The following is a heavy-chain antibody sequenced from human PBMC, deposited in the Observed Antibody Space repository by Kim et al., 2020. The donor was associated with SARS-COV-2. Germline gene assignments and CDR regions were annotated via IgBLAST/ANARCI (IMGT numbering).Heavy chain of an antibody. Sequence: ASVKVSCKDTGYTFTSYDINWVRQAPGQGLEWMGWMNPYRGNTGYAQKLQGRVTMTSDASINTAYMEPSSLRSEDTAFYYCARGRFTTSFGVTIRSDGFD. V-gene: IGHV1-8*01. CDR1: GYTFTSYD. CDR3: ARGRFTTSFGVTIRSDGFD. D-gene: IGHD3-3*01. J-gene: IGHJ3*01. CDR2: MNPYRGNT.